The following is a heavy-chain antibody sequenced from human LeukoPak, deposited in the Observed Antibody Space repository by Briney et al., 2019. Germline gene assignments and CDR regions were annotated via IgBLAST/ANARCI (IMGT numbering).Heavy chain of an antibody. CDR2: INWNGGST. D-gene: IGHD3-22*01. J-gene: IGHJ3*02. CDR3: ARADGSGDYYAFHI. Sequence: GGSMRLSCAASGFTFDDYGMIWVRQAPGKGLEWGSGINWNGGSTGYADSVKGRFTISRDNAKNSLYLQMNSLRDEDAALYDCARADGSGDYYAFHIWGQGKMVTATS. V-gene: IGHV3-20*01. CDR1: GFTFDDYG.